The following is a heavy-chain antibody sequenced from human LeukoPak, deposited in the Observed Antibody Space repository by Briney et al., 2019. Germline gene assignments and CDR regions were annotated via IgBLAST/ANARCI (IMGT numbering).Heavy chain of an antibody. D-gene: IGHD2-21*02. CDR1: GGSISSGDYY. V-gene: IGHV4-30-4*08. J-gene: IGHJ5*02. CDR2: IYYSGST. CDR3: ARVRGVTDWFDP. Sequence: PSETLSLTCTVSGGSISSGDYYCSWIRQPPGKGLEWIGYIYYSGSTYYNPSLKSRVTISVDTSKNQFSLKLSSVTAADTAVYYCARVRGVTDWFDPWGQGTLVTVSS.